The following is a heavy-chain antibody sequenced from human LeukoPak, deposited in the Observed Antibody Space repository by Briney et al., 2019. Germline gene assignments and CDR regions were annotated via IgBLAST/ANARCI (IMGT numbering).Heavy chain of an antibody. CDR1: GYSFSSYW. J-gene: IGHJ4*02. V-gene: IGHV5-51*01. CDR2: IYPGDSDT. CDR3: ARPLIFTSDFYDFDY. D-gene: IGHD5/OR15-5a*01. Sequence: GEALKISFKGSGYSFSSYWIGWVRQVPGKGLEWMGLIYPGDSDTRNSPSFQGQVTISADKSISTAYLQWGSLKASDTALYYCARPLIFTSDFYDFDYWGQGTLVTVSS.